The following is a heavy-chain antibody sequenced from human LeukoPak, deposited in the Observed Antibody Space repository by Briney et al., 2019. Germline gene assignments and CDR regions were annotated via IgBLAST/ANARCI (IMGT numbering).Heavy chain of an antibody. Sequence: GGSLRLSCAASGFTFSSYSMNWVRQAPGKGLEWVSYISSGSSTIYCADSVKGRFSISRDNAKNSLYLQMNSLRAEDTAVYYCARDYNWYFDLWGRGTLVTVSS. J-gene: IGHJ2*01. CDR1: GFTFSSYS. V-gene: IGHV3-48*01. CDR3: ARDYNWYFDL. CDR2: ISSGSSTI.